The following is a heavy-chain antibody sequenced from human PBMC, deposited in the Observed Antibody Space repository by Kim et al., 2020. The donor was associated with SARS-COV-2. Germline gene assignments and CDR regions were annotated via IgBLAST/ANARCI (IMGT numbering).Heavy chain of an antibody. Sequence: IFSTANYAQKSQGRVTITADESTSTAYLELSSLRSEDTAVYYCATSRPDYWGQGTLVTVSS. J-gene: IGHJ4*02. CDR2: IFSTA. V-gene: IGHV1-69*01. D-gene: IGHD6-6*01. CDR3: ATSRPDY.